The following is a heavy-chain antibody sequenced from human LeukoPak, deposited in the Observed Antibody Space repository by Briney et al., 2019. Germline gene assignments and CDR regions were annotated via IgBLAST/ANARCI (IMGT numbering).Heavy chain of an antibody. J-gene: IGHJ4*02. V-gene: IGHV4-4*02. CDR2: IYHSGST. CDR1: SDSISSSNW. CDR3: ARDVTGPFDY. Sequence: SETLSLTCAVSSDSISSSNWWSWVRQPPGEGLQWIGEIYHSGSTNYNPSLKSRVTISVDKAKNQFSLQLSSVTAADTAVYYCARDVTGPFDYWGQGTLVTVSS.